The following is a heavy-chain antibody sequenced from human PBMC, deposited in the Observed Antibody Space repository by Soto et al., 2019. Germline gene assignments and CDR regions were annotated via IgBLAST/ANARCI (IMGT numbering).Heavy chain of an antibody. J-gene: IGHJ4*02. CDR2: FDPEDGET. CDR1: GYTLTELS. CDR3: SILDYCTNGVCPDY. D-gene: IGHD2-8*01. V-gene: IGHV1-24*01. Sequence: ASVKVSCKVSGYTLTELSMHWVRQAPGKGLEWMGGFDPEDGETIYAQKFQGRVTMTEDTSTDTAYMELSSLRSEDTAVYYCSILDYCTNGVCPDYWGKGTLVTVSS.